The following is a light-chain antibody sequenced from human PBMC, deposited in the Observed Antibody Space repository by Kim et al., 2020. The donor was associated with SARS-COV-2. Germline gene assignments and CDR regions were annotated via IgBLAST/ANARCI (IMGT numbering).Light chain of an antibody. CDR2: EAS. Sequence: DIQMTQSPSTLSASVGDRVTITCRASQSISTWLAWYQQKPGKAPKLLIYEASSLESGVPSRFSGSGFGTEFTLAISSLQPDDFATYYCQQFDTYSYTFGQGTKLEI. CDR1: QSISTW. J-gene: IGKJ2*01. CDR3: QQFDTYSYT. V-gene: IGKV1-5*03.